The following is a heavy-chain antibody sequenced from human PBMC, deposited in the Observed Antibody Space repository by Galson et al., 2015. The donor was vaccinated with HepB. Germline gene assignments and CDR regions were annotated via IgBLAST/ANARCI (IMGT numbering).Heavy chain of an antibody. V-gene: IGHV4-39*01. J-gene: IGHJ5*02. CDR2: IYYRGST. CDR1: GGSINSTTCY. D-gene: IGHD4-17*01. Sequence: ETLSLTCSVSGGSINSTTCYWGWIRQPPGKGLEWIGSIYYRGSTYYNSSLKSRVTISVDTSKNQFSLKVSSVTAADTAVYYCARHAATVTTILEIWTDNRFDPWGQGTLVTVSS. CDR3: ARHAATVTTILEIWTDNRFDP.